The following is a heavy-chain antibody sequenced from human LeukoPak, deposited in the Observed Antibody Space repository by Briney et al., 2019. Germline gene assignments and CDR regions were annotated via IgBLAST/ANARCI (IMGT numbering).Heavy chain of an antibody. V-gene: IGHV3-7*01. J-gene: IGHJ4*02. CDR1: GFSFRWYW. Sequence: GGSLRLSCAASGFSFRWYWMSWVRQAPGKGLEWVDNIKEDGTIKYYVESVKGRLPISRDNAKSSVYLQVNSLRAEDTALYYCARIGYSSSSIDYWGQGTLVTVSS. CDR3: ARIGYSSSSIDY. D-gene: IGHD6-13*01. CDR2: IKEDGTIK.